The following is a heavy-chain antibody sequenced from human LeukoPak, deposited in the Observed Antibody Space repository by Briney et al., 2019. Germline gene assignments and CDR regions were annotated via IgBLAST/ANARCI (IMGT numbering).Heavy chain of an antibody. V-gene: IGHV3-74*01. CDR2: TSTDGSST. CDR1: GFTFSSSW. J-gene: IGHJ6*02. CDR3: TRTGYRHGMDV. D-gene: IGHD3-16*02. Sequence: GGSLRLSCAASGFTFSSSWMSWVRQAPGKGLVWVSSTSTDGSSTVYGDSVKGRFTISRDNGKNTLDLQLNSLRVEDTAVYFCTRTGYRHGMDVWGQGTTVTVSS.